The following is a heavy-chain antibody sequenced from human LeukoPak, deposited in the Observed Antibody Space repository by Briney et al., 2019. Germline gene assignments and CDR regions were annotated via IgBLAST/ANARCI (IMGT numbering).Heavy chain of an antibody. Sequence: SETLSLTCTVSGGSVSNYYWSWLRQSPGKGLEWIGYIYYTETSYNPSLKSRVTISADTSKNQFSLKLYSVTAADTAVYYCASLRGYSGYALDYWGQGTLVTVSS. CDR2: IYYTET. CDR3: ASLRGYSGYALDY. CDR1: GGSVSNYY. J-gene: IGHJ4*02. V-gene: IGHV4-59*02. D-gene: IGHD5-12*01.